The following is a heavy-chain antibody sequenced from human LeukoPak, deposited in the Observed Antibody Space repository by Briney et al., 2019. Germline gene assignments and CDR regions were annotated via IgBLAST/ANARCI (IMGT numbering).Heavy chain of an antibody. CDR2: INPSGGST. Sequence: GASVKVSCKASGYTFTSYYMHWVRQAPGQGLEWMGIINPSGGSTSYAQKFQGRVTMTRDMSTSTVYMELSSLRSEDTAVHYCARATLVQQWLGTNWFDPWGQGTLVTVSS. J-gene: IGHJ5*02. V-gene: IGHV1-46*01. CDR1: GYTFTSYY. CDR3: ARATLVQQWLGTNWFDP. D-gene: IGHD6-19*01.